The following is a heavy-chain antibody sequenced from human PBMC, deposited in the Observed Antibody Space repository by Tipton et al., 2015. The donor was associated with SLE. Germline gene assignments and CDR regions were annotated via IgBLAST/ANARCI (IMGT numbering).Heavy chain of an antibody. CDR3: ARDLAGATLDY. CDR1: GASISGIHW. D-gene: IGHD4/OR15-4a*01. CDR2: VYHTGST. Sequence: GLVKPSGTLSLTCAVSGASISGIHWWSWVRHSPGKGLEWIGEVYHTGSTNYSPSLKSRVTMSVDKSKNQLSLTLNSVTAADTAVYYCARDLAGATLDYWGQGTLVTVSS. J-gene: IGHJ4*02. V-gene: IGHV4-4*02.